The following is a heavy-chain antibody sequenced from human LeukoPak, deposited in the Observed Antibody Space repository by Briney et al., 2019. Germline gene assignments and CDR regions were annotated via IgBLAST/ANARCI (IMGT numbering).Heavy chain of an antibody. J-gene: IGHJ3*02. CDR1: GGSFSGYY. V-gene: IGHV4-34*01. D-gene: IGHD3-10*01. CDR2: INHRGST. Sequence: SETLSLTCAVYGGSFSGYYWSWIRQPPGKGQEWIGEINHRGSTNYNPSLKSRVTISVDTSKNQFSLKLSSVTAADTAVYYCARSTMVRGVIISRGAFDIWGQGTMVTVSS. CDR3: ARSTMVRGVIISRGAFDI.